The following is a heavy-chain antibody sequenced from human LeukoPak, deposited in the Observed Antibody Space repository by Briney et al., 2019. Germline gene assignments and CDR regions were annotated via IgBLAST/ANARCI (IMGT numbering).Heavy chain of an antibody. CDR2: ISGSGGST. Sequence: GGSLRLSCAASGFIFSSYAMGWVRQAPGKGLEWVSGISGSGGSTYYADSVRGRFTISRDNSRNTLYLQMNSLRAEDTAVYYCARDSYDYVWGSYRFDYWGQGTLVTVSS. V-gene: IGHV3-23*01. J-gene: IGHJ4*02. CDR3: ARDSYDYVWGSYRFDY. CDR1: GFIFSSYA. D-gene: IGHD3-16*02.